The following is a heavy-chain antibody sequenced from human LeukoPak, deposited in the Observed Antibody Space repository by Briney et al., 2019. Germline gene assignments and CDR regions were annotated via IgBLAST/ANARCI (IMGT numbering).Heavy chain of an antibody. CDR1: GGSISSSNW. CDR2: IYHSGST. D-gene: IGHD2-21*02. Sequence: SETLSLTCTVSGGSISSSNWWSWVRQPPGKGLEWIGEIYHSGSTNYNPSLKSRVTISVDKSKNQFSLKLSSVTAADTAVYYCARLCGGDCPFDYWGQGTLVTVSS. CDR3: ARLCGGDCPFDY. J-gene: IGHJ4*02. V-gene: IGHV4-4*02.